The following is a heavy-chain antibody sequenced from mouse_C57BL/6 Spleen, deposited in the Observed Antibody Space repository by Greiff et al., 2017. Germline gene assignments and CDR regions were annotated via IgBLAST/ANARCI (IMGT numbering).Heavy chain of an antibody. J-gene: IGHJ4*01. CDR2: ISYDGSN. D-gene: IGHD1-1*01. CDR1: GYSITSGYY. CDR3: AREKSSPYYYAMDY. Sequence: EVKLMESGPGLVKPSQSLSLTCSVTGYSITSGYYWNWIRQFPGNKLEWMGYISYDGSNNYNPSLKNRISITRDTSKNQFFLKLNSVTTEDTATXYCAREKSSPYYYAMDYWGQGTSVTVSS. V-gene: IGHV3-6*01.